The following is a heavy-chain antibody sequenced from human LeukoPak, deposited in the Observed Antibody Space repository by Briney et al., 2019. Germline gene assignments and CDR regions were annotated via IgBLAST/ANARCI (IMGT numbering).Heavy chain of an antibody. CDR3: ARVEYYYYYGMDV. V-gene: IGHV4-34*01. J-gene: IGHJ6*02. CDR1: GGSFSGYY. D-gene: IGHD5-24*01. CDR2: INHSGST. Sequence: SETLSLTCAVSGGSFSGYYWSWVRQPPGKGLEWIGEINHSGSTNYNPPLKSGVTISVNTSKNQFSLQLSSVTAADTAVYYCARVEYYYYYGMDVWGQGTTVTVSS.